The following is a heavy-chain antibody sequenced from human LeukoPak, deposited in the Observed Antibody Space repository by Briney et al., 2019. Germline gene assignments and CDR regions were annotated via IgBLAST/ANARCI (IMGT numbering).Heavy chain of an antibody. V-gene: IGHV3-23*01. D-gene: IGHD4-17*01. CDR2: IRAGGDST. J-gene: IGHJ3*02. CDR1: GFTFSNYA. CDR3: ARDPNGDYVGAFDM. Sequence: PGGSLRPSCATSGFTFSNYAMMWVRQAPGKGLELVSTIRAGGDSTYYADSVKGRFTISRDNSKNALFLQMSSLRGEDTAVYYCARDPNGDYVGAFDMWGPGTVVTVSS.